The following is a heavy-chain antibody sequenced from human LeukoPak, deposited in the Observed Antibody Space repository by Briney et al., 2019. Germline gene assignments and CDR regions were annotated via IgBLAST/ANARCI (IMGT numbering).Heavy chain of an antibody. CDR2: LHIDGST. CDR1: GGSISRYC. CDR3: ATLEGAATPDS. D-gene: IGHD2-2*02. J-gene: IGHJ4*02. Sequence: ETPSLTCTVSGGSISRYCWSWIRQPAGKGLEWIGRLHIDGSTNYDRSLRSRVTMSVDRSKNQLSLRLNSVTAADTAVYYCATLEGAATPDSWGQGT. V-gene: IGHV4-4*07.